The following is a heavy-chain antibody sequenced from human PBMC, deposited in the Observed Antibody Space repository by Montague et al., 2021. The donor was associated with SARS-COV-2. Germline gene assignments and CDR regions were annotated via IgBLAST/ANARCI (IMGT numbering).Heavy chain of an antibody. CDR2: INHSGST. CDR3: ARLGAITLVRGITKADFSNYGMDV. J-gene: IGHJ6*02. Sequence: SETLSLTCSVSGGSMSSYHWVWIRQPPGKGLEWIGEINHSGSTTYNPSLESRVSIPVDTSNKQFSLKVTSVTAADTAVYYCARLGAITLVRGITKADFSNYGMDVWGQGTTVTVSS. CDR1: GGSMSSYH. D-gene: IGHD3-10*01. V-gene: IGHV4-34*01.